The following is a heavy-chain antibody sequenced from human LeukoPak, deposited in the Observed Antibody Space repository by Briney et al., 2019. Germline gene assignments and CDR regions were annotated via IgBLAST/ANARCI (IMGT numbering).Heavy chain of an antibody. CDR3: AREGYYGSGSPPSLYFDY. J-gene: IGHJ4*02. CDR2: ITNDGSST. V-gene: IGHV3-74*01. CDR1: GLTFSSHW. Sequence: GGSLRLSCAASGLTFSSHWMHWVRQAPGKGLVWVSRITNDGSSTTYADSVKGRFTISRDNSRSTLYLQMNSLRPEDTAIYYCAREGYYGSGSPPSLYFDYWGQGTLVTVSS. D-gene: IGHD3-10*01.